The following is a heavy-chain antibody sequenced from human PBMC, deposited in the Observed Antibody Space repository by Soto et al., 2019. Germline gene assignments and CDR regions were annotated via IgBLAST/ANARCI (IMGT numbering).Heavy chain of an antibody. D-gene: IGHD3-22*01. CDR2: IYYSGST. CDR3: ASHSPQPYYYDRPLQH. V-gene: IGHV4-31*03. CDR1: GGSISSGGYY. Sequence: PSETLSLTCTVSGGSISSGGYYWSWIRQHPGKGLEWIGYIYYSGSTYYNPSLKSRVTISVDTSKNQFSLKLSSVTAADTAVYYCASHSPQPYYYDRPLQHWGQGTLVTVSS. J-gene: IGHJ1*01.